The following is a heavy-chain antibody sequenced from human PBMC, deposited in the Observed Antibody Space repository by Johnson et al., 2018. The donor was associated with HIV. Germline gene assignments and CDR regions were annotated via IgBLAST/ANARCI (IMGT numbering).Heavy chain of an antibody. CDR3: ARSLLWFGESKAFDI. CDR2: IKQDGSEN. Sequence: VQLVESGGGLVQPGGSLRLSCAASGFTFTNFWMSWVRQAPGKGLEWVADIKQDGSENYYLDPVKGRFTISRDNARKSLYLQMNSLRAEDTAVYYCARSLLWFGESKAFDIWGQGTMVTVSS. V-gene: IGHV3-7*04. D-gene: IGHD3-10*01. J-gene: IGHJ3*02. CDR1: GFTFTNFW.